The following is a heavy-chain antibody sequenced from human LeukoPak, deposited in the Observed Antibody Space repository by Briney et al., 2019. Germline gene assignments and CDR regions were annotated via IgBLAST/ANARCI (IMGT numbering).Heavy chain of an antibody. CDR1: GYSISSGYY. CDR2: IYHSGST. CDR3: ARVGPEQQLFDY. D-gene: IGHD6-13*01. V-gene: IGHV4-38-2*02. Sequence: KSSETLSLTCTVSGYSISSGYYWGWIRQPPGKGLEWIGSIYHSGSTYYNPSLKSRVTISVDTSKNQFSLKLSSVTAADTAVYYCARVGPEQQLFDYWGQGTLVTVSS. J-gene: IGHJ4*02.